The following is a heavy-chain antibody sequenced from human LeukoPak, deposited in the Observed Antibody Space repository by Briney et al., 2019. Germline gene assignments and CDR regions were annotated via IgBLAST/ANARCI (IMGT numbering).Heavy chain of an antibody. D-gene: IGHD2/OR15-2a*01. CDR2: ISAYNGNT. V-gene: IGHV1-18*01. CDR1: GYTFTSYG. J-gene: IGHJ4*02. Sequence: ASVKVSCKASGYTFTSYGIRWVRQAPGQGLEWMGWISAYNGNTNYAQKLQGRVTMTRDTSTSTVYMELSSLRSEDTAVYYCAGVVRIGIFDYWGQGTLVTVSS. CDR3: AGVVRIGIFDY.